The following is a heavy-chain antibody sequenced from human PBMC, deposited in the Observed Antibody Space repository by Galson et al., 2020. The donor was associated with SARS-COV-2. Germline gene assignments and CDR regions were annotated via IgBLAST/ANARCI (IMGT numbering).Heavy chain of an antibody. CDR1: GFTVSSHY. Sequence: GGFLRLSCAASGFTVSSHYISWVRQAPGKGLEWVSVIFSGGVTYYADSVKGRFTISRDDSKDTVSLQMNSLTAGDTAVYYCARELDNSRGTWFNFYYWGQGTLVTVSS. CDR3: ARELDNSRGTWFNFYY. CDR2: IFSGGVT. J-gene: IGHJ4*02. V-gene: IGHV3-53*01. D-gene: IGHD1-1*01.